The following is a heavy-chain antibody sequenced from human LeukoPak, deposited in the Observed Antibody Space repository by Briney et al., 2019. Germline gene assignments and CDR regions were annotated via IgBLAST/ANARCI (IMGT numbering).Heavy chain of an antibody. D-gene: IGHD3-10*01. CDR3: ATHYFYGSGMSRGYYYMDV. CDR2: VNPSGGST. J-gene: IGHJ6*03. Sequence: ASVKVSCKASGYTFTSYYMHWVRQAPGQGLEWMGIVNPSGGSTSYAQKFQGRVTMTEDTSTDTAYMELSSLRSDDTAVYYCATHYFYGSGMSRGYYYMDVWGKGTTVTVSS. CDR1: GYTFTSYY. V-gene: IGHV1-46*01.